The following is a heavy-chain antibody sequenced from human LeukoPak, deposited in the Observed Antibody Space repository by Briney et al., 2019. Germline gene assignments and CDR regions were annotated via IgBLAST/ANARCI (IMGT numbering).Heavy chain of an antibody. D-gene: IGHD2-21*02. CDR2: IWYDGSNK. V-gene: IGHV3-33*01. J-gene: IGHJ5*02. Sequence: PGRSLRLSCAASGFTFSSYGMHWVRQAPGKGLEWVAVIWYDGSNKYYADSVKGRFTISRDNSKNTLNLQMNNLRVEDTAVYYCARVMTAITNWFDPWGQGTLVTVSS. CDR1: GFTFSSYG. CDR3: ARVMTAITNWFDP.